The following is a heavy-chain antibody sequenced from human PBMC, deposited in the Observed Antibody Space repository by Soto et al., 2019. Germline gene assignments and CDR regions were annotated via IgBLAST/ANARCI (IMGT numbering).Heavy chain of an antibody. CDR1: GYTFTGYY. D-gene: IGHD7-27*01. Sequence: ASVKVSCKASGYTFTGYYMHWVRQAPGQGLEWMGWINPNSGGTNYAQKFQGWVTMTRDTSISTAYMELSRLRSDDTAVYYCARVQTGDGSFHLDYWAREPWSPSPQ. CDR3: ARVQTGDGSFHLDY. CDR2: INPNSGGT. J-gene: IGHJ4*02. V-gene: IGHV1-2*04.